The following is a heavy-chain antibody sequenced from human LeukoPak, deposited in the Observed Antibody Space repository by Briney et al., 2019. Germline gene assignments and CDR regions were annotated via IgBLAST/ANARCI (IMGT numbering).Heavy chain of an antibody. Sequence: GASVKVSCKASGNTFTGYYMHWVRQAPGQGPEWMGWINPNNGGTNYAQKFQDRVTMTRDTSISTAYMELSSLRSDDTAVYYCARELVGGHTFDPWGQGTLVTVSS. CDR1: GNTFTGYY. D-gene: IGHD1-26*01. CDR3: ARELVGGHTFDP. CDR2: INPNNGGT. J-gene: IGHJ5*02. V-gene: IGHV1-2*02.